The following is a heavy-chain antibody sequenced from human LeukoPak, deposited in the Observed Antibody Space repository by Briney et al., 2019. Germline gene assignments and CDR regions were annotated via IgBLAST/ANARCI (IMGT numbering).Heavy chain of an antibody. CDR3: ARDLYDSSGYPHPPFDY. CDR2: TYTSGST. Sequence: SETLSLTCTVSGGSISSYYWSWIRQPAGKGLEWIGRTYTSGSTNYNPSLKSRVTMSVDTSKNQFSLKLSSVTAADTAVYYCARDLYDSSGYPHPPFDYWGQGTLVTVSS. CDR1: GGSISSYY. J-gene: IGHJ4*02. D-gene: IGHD3-22*01. V-gene: IGHV4-4*07.